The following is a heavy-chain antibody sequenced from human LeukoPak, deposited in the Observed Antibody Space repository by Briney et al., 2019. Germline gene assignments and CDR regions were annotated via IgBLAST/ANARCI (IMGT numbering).Heavy chain of an antibody. V-gene: IGHV3-7*01. Sequence: GGSLRLSCAASGFTFSSYWMSWVRQAPGKGLEWVANIKQDGSEKYYVDSVKGRFTISRDNAKNSLYLQMNSLRAEDTAVYYCAAYDSSGYYYGNDYWGQGTLVTVSS. D-gene: IGHD3-22*01. J-gene: IGHJ4*02. CDR2: IKQDGSEK. CDR1: GFTFSSYW. CDR3: AAYDSSGYYYGNDY.